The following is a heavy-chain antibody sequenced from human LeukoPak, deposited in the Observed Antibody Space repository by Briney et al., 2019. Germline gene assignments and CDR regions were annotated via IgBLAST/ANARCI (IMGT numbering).Heavy chain of an antibody. Sequence: IPGGSLRLSCAASGFTFSNAWMSWVRQAPGKGLEWVGRIKSNADGGTTDYAAPVKGRFIILRDDSENTLYLQMNSLKTEDTAVYYCSTDDGYFDYWGQGTLV. J-gene: IGHJ4*02. CDR2: IKSNADGGTT. CDR3: STDDGYFDY. V-gene: IGHV3-15*01. CDR1: GFTFSNAW.